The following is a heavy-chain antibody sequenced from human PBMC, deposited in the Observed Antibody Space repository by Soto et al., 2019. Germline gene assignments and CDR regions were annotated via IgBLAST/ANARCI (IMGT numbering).Heavy chain of an antibody. CDR3: ARRSPGSTYAFHI. J-gene: IGHJ3*02. Sequence: QVQLQQWGAGLLKPSETLSLTCAVDGGSFSGYYWTWIRQPPGKRLQWIGDINHNGVSNYNPSLESRVTISLDTSQNQFSLKLTSVSAADTAVFYCARRSPGSTYAFHIWGQGTVVTVSS. CDR1: GGSFSGYY. CDR2: INHNGVS. V-gene: IGHV4-34*01. D-gene: IGHD1-26*01.